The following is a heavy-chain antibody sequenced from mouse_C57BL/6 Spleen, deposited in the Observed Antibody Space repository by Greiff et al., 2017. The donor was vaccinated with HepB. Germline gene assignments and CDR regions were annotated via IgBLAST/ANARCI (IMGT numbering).Heavy chain of an antibody. CDR2: ISDGGSYT. D-gene: IGHD2-4*01. CDR3: ARDQDYDEAWFAY. J-gene: IGHJ3*01. Sequence: LMESGGGLVKPGGFLKLSCAASGFTFSSYAMSWVRQTPEKRLEWVATISDGGSYTYYPDNVKGRFTISRDNAKNNLYLQMSHLKSEDTAMYYCARDQDYDEAWFAYWGQGTLVTVSA. CDR1: GFTFSSYA. V-gene: IGHV5-4*01.